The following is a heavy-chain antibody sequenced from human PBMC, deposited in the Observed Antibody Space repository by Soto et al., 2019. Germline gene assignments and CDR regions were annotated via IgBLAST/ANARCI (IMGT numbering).Heavy chain of an antibody. CDR3: ARLQAAAGDNDLTFDY. CDR2: MYPGDSDT. V-gene: IGHV5-51*01. Sequence: PGESLKISCKGSGYSFTSYWIGWVRQMPGKGLEWMGIMYPGDSDTRYSPSFQGHVTISADKSISTAYLQWSSLKASDTAMYYCARLQAAAGDNDLTFDYWGQGTLVTVSS. CDR1: GYSFTSYW. J-gene: IGHJ4*02. D-gene: IGHD6-13*01.